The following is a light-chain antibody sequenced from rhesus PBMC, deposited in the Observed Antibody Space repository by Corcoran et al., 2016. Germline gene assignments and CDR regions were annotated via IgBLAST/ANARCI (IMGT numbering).Light chain of an antibody. V-gene: IGKV1-25*01. CDR2: KAS. CDR1: QGISNN. CDR3: QHGYGILT. Sequence: DIQMTQSPSSLSASVGDRVTITCRASQGISNNLAWYQQKPGKFPKLLIYKASTLQIRVQSRFSGSGSGTNCTRTISSLHPEEFATYYRQHGYGILTFGGGTKVEIK. J-gene: IGKJ4*01.